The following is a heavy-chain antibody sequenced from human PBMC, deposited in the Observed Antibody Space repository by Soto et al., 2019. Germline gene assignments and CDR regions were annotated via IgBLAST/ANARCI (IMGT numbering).Heavy chain of an antibody. J-gene: IGHJ6*02. CDR2: IYYSGST. D-gene: IGHD3-22*01. V-gene: IGHV4-31*03. CDR1: GGSISSGGYY. Sequence: SETLSLTCTVSGGSISSGGYYWSWIRQHPGKGLEWIGYIYYSGSTYYNPSLKSRVTISVDTSKNQFSLKLSSVTAADTAVYYCARDRGVTYYYDSSGHPLGHYYYGMDVWGQGTTVTVSS. CDR3: ARDRGVTYYYDSSGHPLGHYYYGMDV.